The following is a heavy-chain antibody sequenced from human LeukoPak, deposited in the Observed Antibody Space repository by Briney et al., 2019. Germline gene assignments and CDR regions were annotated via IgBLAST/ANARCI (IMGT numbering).Heavy chain of an antibody. D-gene: IGHD5-18*01. V-gene: IGHV1-69*04. CDR3: ARDWGVGGYSYGNAFDI. J-gene: IGHJ3*02. CDR1: GGTFSSYT. Sequence: EASVKVSCKASGGTFSSYTISWVRQAPGQGLEWVGGIIPILGIANYAQKFQGRVTITADKSTSTAYMELSSLRSEDTAVYYCARDWGVGGYSYGNAFDIWGQGTMVTVSS. CDR2: IIPILGIA.